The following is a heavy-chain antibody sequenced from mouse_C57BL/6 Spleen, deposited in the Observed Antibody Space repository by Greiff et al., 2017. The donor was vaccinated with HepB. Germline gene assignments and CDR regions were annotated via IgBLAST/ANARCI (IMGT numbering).Heavy chain of an antibody. D-gene: IGHD2-4*01. J-gene: IGHJ2*01. CDR2: IYPGSGST. V-gene: IGHV1-55*01. Sequence: QVQLQQPGAELVKPGASVKKSCKASGYTFTSYWLTWVKQRPGQGLEWIGDIYPGSGSTNYNEKFKSKATLTVDTSSSTAYMQLSSLTSEDSAVYYCAREEGYDYDGRDYWGQGTTLTVSS. CDR3: AREEGYDYDGRDY. CDR1: GYTFTSYW.